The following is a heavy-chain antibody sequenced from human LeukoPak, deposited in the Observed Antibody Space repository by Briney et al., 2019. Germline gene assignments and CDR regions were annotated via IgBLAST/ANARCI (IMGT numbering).Heavy chain of an antibody. CDR3: ARDTFEYSISSAYFDY. CDR1: GFKFSDHY. J-gene: IGHJ4*02. Sequence: GGSQRLSCAASGFKFSDHYIDWVRQAPGKGLEWVGRSRNKASSYTTEYAASVEGRFTISRDVSESSLYLQMNSLRAEDTAVYYCARDTFEYSISSAYFDYWGQGTLVTVSS. D-gene: IGHD6-6*01. CDR2: SRNKASSYTT. V-gene: IGHV3-72*01.